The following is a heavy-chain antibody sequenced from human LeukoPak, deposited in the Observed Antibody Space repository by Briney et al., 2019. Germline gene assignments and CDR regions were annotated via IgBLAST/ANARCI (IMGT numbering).Heavy chain of an antibody. CDR2: IYYSGST. V-gene: IGHV4-39*01. D-gene: IGHD6-6*01. CDR1: GGSISSSSYY. J-gene: IGHJ3*02. CDR3: ARFYNSWHAFHI. Sequence: SETLSLTCTVSGGSISSSSYYWGWIRQPPGKGLEWIGSIYYSGSTYHNPSLKSRVAISVDTSNNQFSLKLSSVTAADKAVYYCARFYNSWHAFHIWGQGTMVTVSS.